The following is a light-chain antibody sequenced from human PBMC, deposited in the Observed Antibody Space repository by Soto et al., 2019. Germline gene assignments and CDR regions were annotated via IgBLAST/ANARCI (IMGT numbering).Light chain of an antibody. CDR3: QQYHSYWT. CDR2: EAS. Sequence: DIQMTQSPSTLSASVGDRVTITCRASQSISGWLAWYQQKPGTAPKLLIYEASNLESGVPSRFSGSGSGTEFTLTISSLQPDDFSTYYCQQYHSYWTFGQGTKVDIK. V-gene: IGKV1-5*01. J-gene: IGKJ1*01. CDR1: QSISGW.